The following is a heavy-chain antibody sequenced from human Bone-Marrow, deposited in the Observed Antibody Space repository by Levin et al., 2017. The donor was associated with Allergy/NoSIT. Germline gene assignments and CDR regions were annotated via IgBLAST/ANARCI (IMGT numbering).Heavy chain of an antibody. CDR2: INHSGST. V-gene: IGHV4-34*01. CDR3: ARQQYQLLSFDY. D-gene: IGHD2-2*01. CDR1: GGSFSGYY. J-gene: IGHJ4*02. Sequence: SETLSLTCAVYGGSFSGYYWSWIRQPPGKGLEWIGEINHSGSTNYNPSLKSRVTISVDTSKNQFSLKLSSVTAADTAVYYCARQQYQLLSFDYWGQGTLVTVSS.